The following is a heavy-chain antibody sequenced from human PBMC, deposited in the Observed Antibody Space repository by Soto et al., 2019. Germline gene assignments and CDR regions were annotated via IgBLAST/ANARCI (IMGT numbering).Heavy chain of an antibody. D-gene: IGHD1-26*01. CDR3: AKWGGAWSDY. CDR1: GFTFSSYY. V-gene: IGHV3-7*01. CDR2: VNEDGSEK. J-gene: IGHJ4*02. Sequence: EVQLVESGGGLVQPGGSLRLSCAASGFTFSSYYMSWDRQAQGKGLEWVANVNEDGSEKYYVDSVKGRFTVSRDNAKNSLYLQMNSLRAEDTAVYYCAKWGGAWSDYWGQGTLVTVSS.